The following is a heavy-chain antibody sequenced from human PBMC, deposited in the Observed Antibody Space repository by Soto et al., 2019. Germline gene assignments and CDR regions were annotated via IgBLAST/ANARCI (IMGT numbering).Heavy chain of an antibody. V-gene: IGHV1-18*01. J-gene: IGHJ4*02. CDR1: GYTFTNYG. D-gene: IGHD1-26*01. CDR3: ARGSGTLDC. Sequence: QVQLVQSGGEVKKPGASVKVSCKASGYTFTNYGITWVRQAPGQGLEWMGWISAYTGDTNYAQKMGQCSAYQGDTDYEQKSEGRVTMTTDTSTSTAYKDMRSLLSDETAVYYFARGSGTLDCWGQGTLVTVSS. CDR2: ISAYTGDT.